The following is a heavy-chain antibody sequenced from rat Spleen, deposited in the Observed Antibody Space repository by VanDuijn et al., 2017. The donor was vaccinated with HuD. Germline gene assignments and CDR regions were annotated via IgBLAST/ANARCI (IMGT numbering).Heavy chain of an antibody. CDR1: GFAFSHYG. Sequence: EVQLVESGGGLVQPGRSIKLSCAASGFAFSHYGMAWVLQAPTQGLEWIASISYDGDNTYSRDSVKGRFTISRDNAKSTLYLQMDSLRSEDTATYYCAKDITIAAISTYWYFDFWGPGTMVTVSS. V-gene: IGHV5-20*01. J-gene: IGHJ1*01. CDR3: AKDITIAAISTYWYFDF. D-gene: IGHD1-2*01. CDR2: ISYDGDNT.